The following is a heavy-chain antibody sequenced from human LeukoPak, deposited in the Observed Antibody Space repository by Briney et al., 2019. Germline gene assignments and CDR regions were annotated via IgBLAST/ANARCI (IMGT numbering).Heavy chain of an antibody. V-gene: IGHV4-4*07. Sequence: SETLSLTCTVSGGSISSYYWSWIRQPAGKGLEWIGRIYTSGSTNYNPSLKSRVTMSVDTSKNQFSLKLSSATAADTAVYYCARTRDFWSGPYYFDYWGQGTLVTVSS. CDR1: GGSISSYY. J-gene: IGHJ4*02. CDR3: ARTRDFWSGPYYFDY. D-gene: IGHD3-3*01. CDR2: IYTSGST.